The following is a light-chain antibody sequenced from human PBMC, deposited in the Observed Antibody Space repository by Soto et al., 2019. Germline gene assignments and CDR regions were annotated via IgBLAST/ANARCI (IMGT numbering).Light chain of an antibody. CDR2: AAS. Sequence: DIQMTQSPSSLSASVGDRVTITCRASQGVSAYLLWYQQRQGRAPKLLICAASNFLIGVPSRFSGSGSGTNFSHTISSLQPEDFATYYCQQTYRTPHTFGPGTKLETK. CDR1: QGVSAY. CDR3: QQTYRTPHT. V-gene: IGKV1-39*01. J-gene: IGKJ2*01.